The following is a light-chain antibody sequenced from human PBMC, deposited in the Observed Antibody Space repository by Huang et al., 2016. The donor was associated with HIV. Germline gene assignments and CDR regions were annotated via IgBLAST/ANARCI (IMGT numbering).Light chain of an antibody. CDR1: EGISSY. J-gene: IGKJ1*01. CDR2: AAS. Sequence: IQLTQSPSSLSASVGDRVTITCRASEGISSYLAWYQQQSGKAPKFLIYAASTLQSGVPSRFSGSGSGTDFTLTISSLQPEDFATYYCQQLNDYPWTFGQGTKVEIK. V-gene: IGKV1-9*01. CDR3: QQLNDYPWT.